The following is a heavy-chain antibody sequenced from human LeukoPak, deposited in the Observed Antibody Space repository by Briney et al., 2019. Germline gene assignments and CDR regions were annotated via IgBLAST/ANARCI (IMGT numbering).Heavy chain of an antibody. CDR3: ARDRYDSSGYYTIDFDY. V-gene: IGHV1-2*02. CDR2: INPNSGGT. J-gene: IGHJ4*02. CDR1: GYTFTGYY. Sequence: ASVTVSCTASGYTFTGYYMHWVRQAPGQGLEWMGWINPNSGGTNYAQKFQGRVTMTRDTSISTAYMELSRLRSDDTAVYYCARDRYDSSGYYTIDFDYWGQGTLVTVSS. D-gene: IGHD3-22*01.